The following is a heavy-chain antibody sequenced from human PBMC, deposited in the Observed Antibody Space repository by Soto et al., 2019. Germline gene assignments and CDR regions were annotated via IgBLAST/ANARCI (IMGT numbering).Heavy chain of an antibody. Sequence: GGSLRLSCAASGFTFSSYGMHWVRQAPGKGLEWVAVIWYDGSNKYYADSVKGRFTISRDNSKNTLYLQMNSLRAEDTAVYYCARDWSIRVVAGPNAAFDIWGQGTMVTVSS. CDR2: IWYDGSNK. CDR3: ARDWSIRVVAGPNAAFDI. J-gene: IGHJ3*02. V-gene: IGHV3-33*01. CDR1: GFTFSSYG. D-gene: IGHD2-15*01.